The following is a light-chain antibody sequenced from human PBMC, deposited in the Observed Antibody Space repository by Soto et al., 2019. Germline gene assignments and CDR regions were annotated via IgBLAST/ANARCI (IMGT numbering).Light chain of an antibody. V-gene: IGLV2-14*01. CDR3: SSYTGSSTQYV. CDR2: EVY. J-gene: IGLJ1*01. CDR1: SSNIGGNS. Sequence: QSVLTQPPSVSAAPGQKVTISCSGSSSNIGGNSVSWYQQLPGTAPKLLIYEVYNRPSGVSNRFSGSKSGNTASLTISGLQAEDEADYYCSSYTGSSTQYVFGTGTKVTVL.